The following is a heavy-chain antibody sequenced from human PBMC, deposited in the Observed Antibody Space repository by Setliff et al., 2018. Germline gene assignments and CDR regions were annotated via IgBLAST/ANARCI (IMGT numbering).Heavy chain of an antibody. CDR1: GDSISSYF. Sequence: PSETLSLTCSVSGDSISSYFWTWIRQPAGEGLEWIGRFYISGTTTYNPSLKSRVTMSADTSKNQFSLKLSSVTAADTAVYYCARGSFPYDNSGFDYWGQGTLVTVSS. J-gene: IGHJ4*02. D-gene: IGHD3-22*01. CDR2: FYISGTT. CDR3: ARGSFPYDNSGFDY. V-gene: IGHV4-4*07.